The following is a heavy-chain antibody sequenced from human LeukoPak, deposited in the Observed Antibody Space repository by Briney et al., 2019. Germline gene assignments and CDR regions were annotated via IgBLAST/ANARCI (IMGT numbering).Heavy chain of an antibody. CDR1: GYTFTSYG. J-gene: IGHJ4*02. Sequence: ASVKVSCKASGYTFTSYGISWVRQAPGQGLEWMGWISAYNGNTNYAQKLQGRVTMTTDTSTSTAYVELRSLRSDDTAVYYCATAAGATMGGFDYWGQGTLVTVSS. CDR3: ATAAGATMGGFDY. D-gene: IGHD1-26*01. V-gene: IGHV1-18*01. CDR2: ISAYNGNT.